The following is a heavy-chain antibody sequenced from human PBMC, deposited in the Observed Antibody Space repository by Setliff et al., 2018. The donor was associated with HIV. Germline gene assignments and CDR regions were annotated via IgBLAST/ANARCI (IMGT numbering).Heavy chain of an antibody. J-gene: IGHJ4*02. CDR1: GGSISSSSYY. V-gene: IGHV4-39*07. CDR2: IDHSGNI. D-gene: IGHD3-10*01. CDR3: ARGLNYYGSGSYLPLGY. Sequence: PSETLSLTCTVSGGSISSSSYYWGWIRQPPGKGLEWIGEIDHSGNIKYHASLKSRVTISKDTSKNQISLKLRSVTAADTAVYYCARGLNYYGSGSYLPLGYWGQGTLVTVSS.